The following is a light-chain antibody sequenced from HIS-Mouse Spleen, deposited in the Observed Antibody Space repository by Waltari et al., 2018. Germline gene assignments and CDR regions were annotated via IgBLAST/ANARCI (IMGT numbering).Light chain of an antibody. J-gene: IGLJ1*01. V-gene: IGLV2-11*01. CDR3: CSYAGSYTGV. Sequence: HSALTQPRSVSGSPGQSVTISCTGTSSDVGCYNYVSWYQQHPGKAPKLMIYDVSKRPSGVPDRFSGSKSGNTASLTISGLQAEDEADYYCCSYAGSYTGVFGTGTKVTVL. CDR2: DVS. CDR1: SSDVGCYNY.